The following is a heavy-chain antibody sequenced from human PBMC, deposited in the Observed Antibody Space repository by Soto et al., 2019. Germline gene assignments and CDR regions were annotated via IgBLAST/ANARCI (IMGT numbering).Heavy chain of an antibody. CDR1: GLTISGKKY. D-gene: IGHD1-1*01. V-gene: IGHV3-53*01. CDR2: LYDVDGS. CDR3: ATWHEREHAYDV. Sequence: DVQLVESGGGLIQPGESLRLSCAAFGLTISGKKYVAWVRQAPGKGLEWVSGLYDVDGSFYADYVRGRFTTSSDSSKTTVYLQMNDLRPDDTAVYYCATWHEREHAYDVWGQGTTVTVSS. J-gene: IGHJ3*01.